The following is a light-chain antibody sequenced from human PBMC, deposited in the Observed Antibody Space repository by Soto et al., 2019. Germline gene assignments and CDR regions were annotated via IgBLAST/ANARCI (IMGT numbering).Light chain of an antibody. Sequence: QSVLTQPPSVSGAPGQRVTISCTGSCANIGGGYDVHWYQQFPGTAPKLLIYDNSNRPSGVPDRFSGSKSGTSASLAITGLQAEDEADYYCQSYDSSLSGNVVFGGGTKLTVL. CDR3: QSYDSSLSGNVV. V-gene: IGLV1-40*01. CDR2: DNS. J-gene: IGLJ2*01. CDR1: CANIGGGYD.